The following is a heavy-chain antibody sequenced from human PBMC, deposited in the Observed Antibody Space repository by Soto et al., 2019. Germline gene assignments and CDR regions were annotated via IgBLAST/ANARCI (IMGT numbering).Heavy chain of an antibody. CDR3: ARVEYYDSSGYTDWYFDL. J-gene: IGHJ2*01. CDR1: CGSISSSSYY. CDR2: IYYSGST. D-gene: IGHD3-22*01. V-gene: IGHV4-39*01. Sequence: SETLSLTCTVSCGSISSSSYYWGWIRQPPGKGLEWIGSIYYSGSTYYNPSLKSRVTISVDTSKNQFSLKLSSVTAADTAVYYCARVEYYDSSGYTDWYFDLWGRGTLVTVSS.